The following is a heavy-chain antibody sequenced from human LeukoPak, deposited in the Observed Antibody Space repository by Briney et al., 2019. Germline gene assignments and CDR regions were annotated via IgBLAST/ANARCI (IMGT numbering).Heavy chain of an antibody. CDR1: GGTFSSYA. CDR2: IIPIFGTA. CDR3: ARGHSSSWTDYYYYYMDV. D-gene: IGHD6-13*01. J-gene: IGHJ6*03. V-gene: IGHV1-69*06. Sequence: SVKVSCKASGGTFSSYAISWVRQAPGQGLEWMGGIIPIFGTANYAQKFQGRVTITADKSTSTAYMELSSLRSEDTAVYYCARGHSSSWTDYYYYYMDVWGKGTTVTVSS.